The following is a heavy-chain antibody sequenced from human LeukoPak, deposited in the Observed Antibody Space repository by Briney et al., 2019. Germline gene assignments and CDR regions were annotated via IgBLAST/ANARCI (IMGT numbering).Heavy chain of an antibody. J-gene: IGHJ4*02. V-gene: IGHV3-21*01. D-gene: IGHD6-19*01. CDR1: GFTFSSYS. CDR3: ARDGVGSGSLDY. CDR2: ISSSSSYI. Sequence: KPGGSLRLSCAASGFTFSSYSMNWVRQAPGKGLEWVSSISSSSSYIYYADSVKGRFTISRDNAKNSLYLQMNSLRAEDTAVYYCARDGVGSGSLDYWGQGTLVTVSS.